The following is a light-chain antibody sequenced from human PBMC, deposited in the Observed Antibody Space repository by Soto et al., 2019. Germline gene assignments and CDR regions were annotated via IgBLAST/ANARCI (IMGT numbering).Light chain of an antibody. V-gene: IGKV3-20*01. Sequence: EIVLTQSPGTLSLSPGERATLSCRASQSVSSNYLARYQQKPGQAPRLLIYGASSRATGIPDRFSGRGSGTDFTLTISSLEPEDFALYYCQQYCSSPPLTFGGGTKVEIK. CDR1: QSVSSNY. J-gene: IGKJ4*01. CDR3: QQYCSSPPLT. CDR2: GAS.